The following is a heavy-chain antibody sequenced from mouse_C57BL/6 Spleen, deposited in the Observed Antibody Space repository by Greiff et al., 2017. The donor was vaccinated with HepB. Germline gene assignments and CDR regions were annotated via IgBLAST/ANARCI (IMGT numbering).Heavy chain of an antibody. Sequence: EVKLQESGGGLVKPGGSLKLSCAASGFTFSSYAMSWVRQTPEKRLEWVATISDGGSYTYYPDNVKGRFTISRDNAKNNLYLQMSHRKSEDTAMYYCAREGYDYLFCGWGHGTTLTVSS. CDR1: GFTFSSYA. CDR2: ISDGGSYT. V-gene: IGHV5-4*01. D-gene: IGHD2-4*01. J-gene: IGHJ2*01. CDR3: AREGYDYLFCG.